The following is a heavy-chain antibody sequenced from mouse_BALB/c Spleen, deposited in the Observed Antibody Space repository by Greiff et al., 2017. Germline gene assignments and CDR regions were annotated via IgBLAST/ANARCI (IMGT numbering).Heavy chain of an antibody. J-gene: IGHJ2*01. Sequence: DVKLQESGPGLVKPSQSLSLTCTVTGYSITSDYAWPWIRQFPGNKLEWMGYISYSGSTSYNPSLTSRISITRDTSKNQFFLQLNAVTTEDTATYYCARRAGFDYWGQGTTLTVSS. D-gene: IGHD3-3*01. CDR2: ISYSGST. CDR1: GYSITSDYA. V-gene: IGHV3-2*02. CDR3: ARRAGFDY.